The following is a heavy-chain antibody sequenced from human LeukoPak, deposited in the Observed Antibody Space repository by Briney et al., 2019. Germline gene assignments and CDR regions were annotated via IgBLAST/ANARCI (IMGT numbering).Heavy chain of an antibody. CDR1: GLSVSSNY. V-gene: IGHV3-66*02. D-gene: IGHD3-22*01. CDR3: ARWDYYDSTGYYDSGDAFDI. Sequence: GGSLSLSCAASGLSVSSNYMSWVRQAPGKGLEWVSVIYSGGSTFYADSVKGRFTISRHNSKNTLYLQMNSLRDEDTAVYFCARWDYYDSTGYYDSGDAFDIWGQGTMVTVSS. CDR2: IYSGGST. J-gene: IGHJ3*02.